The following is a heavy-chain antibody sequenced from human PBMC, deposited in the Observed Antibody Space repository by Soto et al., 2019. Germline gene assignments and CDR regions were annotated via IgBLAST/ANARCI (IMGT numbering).Heavy chain of an antibody. CDR1: GLTFSSYA. CDR3: ARDLGSGYDSYYYYGMAV. D-gene: IGHD5-12*01. CDR2: ISYDGSNK. V-gene: IGHV3-30-3*01. J-gene: IGHJ6*04. Sequence: PGRSLRLSCVASGLTFSSYAMHWVRQAPGKGLEWVAVISYDGSNKYYADSVKGRFTISRDNSKNTLYLQMNSLRAEDTAVYYCARDLGSGYDSYYYYGMAVWGKGTRVIASS.